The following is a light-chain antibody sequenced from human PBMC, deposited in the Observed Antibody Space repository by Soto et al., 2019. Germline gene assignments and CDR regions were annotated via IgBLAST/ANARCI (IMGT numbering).Light chain of an antibody. V-gene: IGKV4-1*01. J-gene: IGKJ1*01. CDR1: QKIENY. CDR2: WAS. CDR3: QQYYSSWT. Sequence: DIVMTQSPDSLPVSLGERATIKCKCSQKIENYLTWYQQKAGQPPKLLIDWASTRASGVPDRFSGSGSGTDFTLTISSLQAEDVAVYYCQQYYSSWTLGQGTKVEI.